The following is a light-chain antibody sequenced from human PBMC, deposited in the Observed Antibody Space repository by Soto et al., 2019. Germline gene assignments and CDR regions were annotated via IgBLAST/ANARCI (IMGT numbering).Light chain of an antibody. V-gene: IGKV1-5*03. CDR3: QQYNSYPYT. J-gene: IGKJ2*01. Sequence: DIQMTQSPSTLSASVGDRVTITCRASQSISSWLAWYQQKPGKAPKLLIYKASSLEGGVPSRFSGSGSGTEFTLTISSLQPDAFATYYCQQYNSYPYTFGQGTKLEIK. CDR1: QSISSW. CDR2: KAS.